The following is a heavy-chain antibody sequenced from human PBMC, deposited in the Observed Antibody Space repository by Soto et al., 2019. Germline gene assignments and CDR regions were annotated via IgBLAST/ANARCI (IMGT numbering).Heavy chain of an antibody. CDR1: GFTFSSYG. CDR3: AKSYGDADAFDI. V-gene: IGHV3-30*18. J-gene: IGHJ3*02. CDR2: ISYDGSNK. D-gene: IGHD4-17*01. Sequence: GGSLRLSCAASGFTFSSYGMHWVRQAPGKGLEWVAVISYDGSNKYYADSVKGRFTISRDNSKNTLYLQMNSLRAEDTAVYYCAKSYGDADAFDIWGQGTMVTVS.